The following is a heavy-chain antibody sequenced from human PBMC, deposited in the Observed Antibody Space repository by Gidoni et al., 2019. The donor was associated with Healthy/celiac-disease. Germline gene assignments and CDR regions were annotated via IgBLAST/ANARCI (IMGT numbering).Heavy chain of an antibody. Sequence: QVQLVQSGAEVKKPGAAGKVSCKAAGYTVTSNYMHWVRQAPGQGLEWMGIINPSVGSTSYAQKFQGRVTMTRDTSTSTVYMELSSLRSEDTAVYYCARASGLELLLPTNFDYWGQGTLVTVSS. D-gene: IGHD3-10*01. CDR3: ARASGLELLLPTNFDY. J-gene: IGHJ4*02. CDR1: GYTVTSNY. V-gene: IGHV1-46*01. CDR2: INPSVGST.